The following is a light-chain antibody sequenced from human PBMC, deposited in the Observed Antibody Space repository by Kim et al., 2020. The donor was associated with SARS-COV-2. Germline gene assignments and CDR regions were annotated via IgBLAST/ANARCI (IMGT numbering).Light chain of an antibody. V-gene: IGLV3-21*04. J-gene: IGLJ2*01. CDR1: NIGSKS. CDR2: YDS. CDR3: QVWDSSSDHVL. Sequence: SYELTQPPSVSVAPGKTARITWGGNNIGSKSVHWYQQKPGQAPLLVIYYDSDRPSGIPEQFSGSNSGNTATLTISRVEAGDEADYYCQVWDSSSDHVLFGGGTQLTVL.